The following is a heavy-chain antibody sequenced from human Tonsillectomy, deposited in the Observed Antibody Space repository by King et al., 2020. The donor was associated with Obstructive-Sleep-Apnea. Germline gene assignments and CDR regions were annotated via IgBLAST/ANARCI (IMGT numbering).Heavy chain of an antibody. Sequence: VQLVESGAEVKKPGESLRISCKGSGYSFTSYWISWVRQMPGKGLEWMWRIDPSDSYTNYSPSFQGHVTISADKSISTAYLQWSSLKASDTAMYYCARPDYYDSSGYYSGTYIDYWGQGTLVTVSS. V-gene: IGHV5-10-1*01. J-gene: IGHJ4*02. CDR1: GYSFTSYW. CDR2: IDPSDSYT. D-gene: IGHD3-22*01. CDR3: ARPDYYDSSGYYSGTYIDY.